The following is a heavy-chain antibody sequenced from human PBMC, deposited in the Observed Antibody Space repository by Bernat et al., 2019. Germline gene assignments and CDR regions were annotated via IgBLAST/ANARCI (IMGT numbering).Heavy chain of an antibody. Sequence: QVQLVQSGAEVKKPGASVKVSCKASGYTFTSYGISWVRQAPGQGLEWMGWISAYNGNTNYAQKLQGRVTMTTDTSTSTAYMELRSLRSDDTAVYYCARSADGGGSSWYSYYYYCIDVWGKGTTVTVSS. J-gene: IGHJ6*03. CDR2: ISAYNGNT. CDR3: ARSADGGGSSWYSYYYYCIDV. CDR1: GYTFTSYG. V-gene: IGHV1-18*01. D-gene: IGHD6-13*01.